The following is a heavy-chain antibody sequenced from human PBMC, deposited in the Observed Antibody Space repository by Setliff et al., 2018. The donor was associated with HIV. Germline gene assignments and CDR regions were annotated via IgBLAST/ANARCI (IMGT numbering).Heavy chain of an antibody. J-gene: IGHJ3*01. CDR2: ISFGGSDT. CDR3: AREDSSGYSFNV. D-gene: IGHD3-22*01. CDR1: GFTFSRYT. V-gene: IGHV3-21*01. Sequence: GGSLRLSCAASGFTFSRYTMNWVRQAPGMGLEWVSSISFGGSDTHYTDSVKGRFSTTRDNAKNSLYLQMNSLRVEDTAVYYCAREDSSGYSFNVWGQGTMVTVSS.